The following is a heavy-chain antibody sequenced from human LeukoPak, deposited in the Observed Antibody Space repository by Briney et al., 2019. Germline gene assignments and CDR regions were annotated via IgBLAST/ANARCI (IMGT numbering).Heavy chain of an antibody. D-gene: IGHD2-15*01. V-gene: IGHV5-10-1*01. Sequence: GESLKISCEGSGYSFTSYWISWVRQMPGKGLEWMGRIDPSDSYTNYSPSFQGHVTISADMSISTAYLQWSSLKASDTAMYYCARGAYCSGGSCYADTFDYWGQGTLVTVSS. CDR2: IDPSDSYT. J-gene: IGHJ4*02. CDR1: GYSFTSYW. CDR3: ARGAYCSGGSCYADTFDY.